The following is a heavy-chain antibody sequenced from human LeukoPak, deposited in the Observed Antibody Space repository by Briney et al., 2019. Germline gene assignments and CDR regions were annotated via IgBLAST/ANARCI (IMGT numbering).Heavy chain of an antibody. V-gene: IGHV3-7*01. D-gene: IGHD1-26*01. J-gene: IGHJ4*02. CDR1: XFTFSSYW. CDR3: ARAWSGSYFDY. Sequence: SXXLSCXXXXFTFSSYWMSWVRQAPGKGLEWVANIKQDGSEKYYVDSVKGRFTISRGNAKNSLYLQMNSLRAEDTAVYYCARAWSGSYFDYWGQGTLVTVSS. CDR2: IKQDGSEK.